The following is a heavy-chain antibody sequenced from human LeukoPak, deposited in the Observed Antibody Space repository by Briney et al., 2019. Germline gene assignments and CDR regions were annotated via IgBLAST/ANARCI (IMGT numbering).Heavy chain of an antibody. V-gene: IGHV3-11*01. CDR1: GFIFSDYY. Sequence: PGGSLRLSCAASGFIFSDYYMSWIRQAPGKGLEWVSYISSSGSTIYYADSVKGRFTISRDNSKNTLYLQMNSLRPEDTAVYYCAKGYNYAYEYWGQGTLVTVSS. CDR2: ISSSGSTI. CDR3: AKGYNYAYEY. D-gene: IGHD5-18*01. J-gene: IGHJ4*02.